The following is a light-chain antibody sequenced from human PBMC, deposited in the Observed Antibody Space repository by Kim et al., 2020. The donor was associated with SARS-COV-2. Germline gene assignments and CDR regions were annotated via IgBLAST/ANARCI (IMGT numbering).Light chain of an antibody. CDR3: SSYTSSSTYSV. CDR2: DVS. CDR1: SSDVGGYNY. V-gene: IGLV2-14*01. Sequence: QSALTQPASVSGSRGQSITISCTGTSSDVGGYNYVSWYQQHPGKAPKLMIYDVSKRPSGVSNRFSGSKSGNTASLTISGPQAEDEADYYCSSYTSSSTYSVFGTGTKVTVL. J-gene: IGLJ1*01.